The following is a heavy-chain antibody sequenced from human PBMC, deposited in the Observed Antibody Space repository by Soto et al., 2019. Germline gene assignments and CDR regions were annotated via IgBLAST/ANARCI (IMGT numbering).Heavy chain of an antibody. CDR2: ISSSSSYI. CDR1: GFTFSSYS. Sequence: EVQLVESGGGLVKPGGSLRLSCAASGFTFSSYSMNWVRQAPGKGLEWVSSISSSSSYIYYADSVKGRFTISRDNAKNPLYLQMNSLRAEDTAVYYCARDFASYCSGGSCYSTPPFVYWGQGTLVTVSS. J-gene: IGHJ4*02. D-gene: IGHD2-15*01. V-gene: IGHV3-21*01. CDR3: ARDFASYCSGGSCYSTPPFVY.